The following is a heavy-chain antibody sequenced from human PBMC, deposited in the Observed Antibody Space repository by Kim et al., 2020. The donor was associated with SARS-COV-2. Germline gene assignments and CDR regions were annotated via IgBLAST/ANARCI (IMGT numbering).Heavy chain of an antibody. CDR1: GFTFSSYG. D-gene: IGHD6-19*01. CDR3: AKERNTGYSSGWTCYYY. Sequence: GGSLRLSCAASGFTFSSYGMHWVRQAPGKGLEWVAVISYDGSNKHYADSVKGRFTISRDNSKNTLYLQMNSLRAEDTAVYYCAKERNTGYSSGWTCYYY. CDR2: ISYDGSNK. V-gene: IGHV3-30*18. J-gene: IGHJ6*03.